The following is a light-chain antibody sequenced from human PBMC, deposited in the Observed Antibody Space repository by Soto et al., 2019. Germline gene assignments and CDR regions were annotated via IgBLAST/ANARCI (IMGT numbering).Light chain of an antibody. CDR3: RSYTTTTTLL. CDR2: DVS. CDR1: SSDVGVYEY. J-gene: IGLJ2*01. V-gene: IGLV2-14*01. Sequence: QSALTQPASVSGSPGQSITISCTGTSSDVGVYEYVSWYQQHPGKAPKLMIYDVSSRPSGISNRFSGSKSGNTASLTISGLQTEDEADYYCRSYTTTTTLLFGGGTKLTVL.